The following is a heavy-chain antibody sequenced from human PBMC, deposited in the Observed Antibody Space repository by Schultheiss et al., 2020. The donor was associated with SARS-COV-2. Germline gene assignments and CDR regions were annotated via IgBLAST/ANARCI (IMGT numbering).Heavy chain of an antibody. CDR2: IYQSGST. CDR3: ARVSYESCGYYSIDY. Sequence: SETLSLTCAVSGYSISSGYYWGWIRQPPGKGLEWIGSIYQSGSTNYNPSLKSRAALSVDTSKNQFSLNLSSVTAADTAVYYCARVSYESCGYYSIDYWGQGTLVTGSS. CDR1: GYSISSGYY. J-gene: IGHJ4*02. V-gene: IGHV4-38-2*01. D-gene: IGHD3-22*01.